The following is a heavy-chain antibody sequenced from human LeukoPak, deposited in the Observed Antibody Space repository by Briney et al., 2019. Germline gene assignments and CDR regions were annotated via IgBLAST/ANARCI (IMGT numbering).Heavy chain of an antibody. CDR1: GGSTSSGGYS. J-gene: IGHJ5*02. D-gene: IGHD3-10*01. CDR2: IYHSGST. V-gene: IGHV4-30-2*01. Sequence: SETLSLTCAVSGGSTSSGGYSWSWIRQPPGKGLEWIGYIYHSGSTYYNPSLKSRVTISVDRSKNQFSLKPSSVTAADTAVYYCARVTHLWFGESTNWFDPWGQGTLVTVSS. CDR3: ARVTHLWFGESTNWFDP.